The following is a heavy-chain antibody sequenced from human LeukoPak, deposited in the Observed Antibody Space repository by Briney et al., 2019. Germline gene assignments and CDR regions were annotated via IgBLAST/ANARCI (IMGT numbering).Heavy chain of an antibody. CDR1: GGSISSYY. J-gene: IGHJ4*02. Sequence: SETLSLTCTVSGGSISSYYWSWIRQPPGKGLEGIGYIYYSGSTNYNPSLKSRVTISLDTSKNQFSLKLSSVTAADTAVYYCARHLTYCGGDCYFDCWGQGTLVTVSS. V-gene: IGHV4-59*01. CDR3: ARHLTYCGGDCYFDC. CDR2: IYYSGST. D-gene: IGHD2-21*02.